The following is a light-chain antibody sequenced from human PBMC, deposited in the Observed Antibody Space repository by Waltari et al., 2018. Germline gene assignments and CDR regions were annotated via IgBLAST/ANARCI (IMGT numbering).Light chain of an antibody. CDR1: SSDVGGYNY. CDR2: DVS. Sequence: HSALTQPASVSGSPGQSITISCTGTSSDVGGYNYVPWYQQHPGKAPKLMIYDVSNRPEGVSIRFSGSKSGNTASLTISGLQAEDEADYYCSSYISSSTLELFGGGTSLTVL. CDR3: SSYISSSTLEL. J-gene: IGLJ2*01. V-gene: IGLV2-14*03.